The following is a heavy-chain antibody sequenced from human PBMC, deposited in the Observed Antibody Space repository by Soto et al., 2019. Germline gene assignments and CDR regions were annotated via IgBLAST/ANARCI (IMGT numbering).Heavy chain of an antibody. J-gene: IGHJ5*02. Sequence: QVQLQESGPGLVKPSQTLSLTCTVSGGSISSGGYYWSWIRQHPGKGLEWIGYIYYSGSTYYNPSRKSRVTISVDTSKNQFSLKLSSVTAADTAVYYFARDSPDGDYVRIFDPWGQGTLVTVSS. V-gene: IGHV4-31*03. D-gene: IGHD4-17*01. CDR1: GGSISSGGYY. CDR3: ARDSPDGDYVRIFDP. CDR2: IYYSGST.